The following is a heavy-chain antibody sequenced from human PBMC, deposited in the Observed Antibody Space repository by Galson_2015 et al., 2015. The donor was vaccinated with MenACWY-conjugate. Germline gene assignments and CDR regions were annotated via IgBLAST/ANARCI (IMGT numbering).Heavy chain of an antibody. D-gene: IGHD5-18*01. CDR2: ITASGDDT. V-gene: IGHV3-23*01. CDR1: GFAFASYA. Sequence: SLRLSCAASGFAFASYAMTWVRQAPGKGLQWVSSITASGDDTTYADSVKGRLTISRGNSKNMLYLQLNSLRAEDTAIYFCAKVKWMQLWSTYDYWGQGTLVTVSS. J-gene: IGHJ4*02. CDR3: AKVKWMQLWSTYDY.